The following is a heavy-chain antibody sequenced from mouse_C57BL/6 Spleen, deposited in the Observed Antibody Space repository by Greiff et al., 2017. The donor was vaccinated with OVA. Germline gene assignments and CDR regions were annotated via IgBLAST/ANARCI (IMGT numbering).Heavy chain of an antibody. V-gene: IGHV10-3*01. CDR1: GFTFNTYA. CDR2: IRSKSSNYAT. CDR3: VRGLDYYYGSSYGWYFDV. J-gene: IGHJ1*03. D-gene: IGHD1-1*01. Sequence: EVQLVESGGGLVQPKGSLKLSCAASGFTFNTYAMHWVRQAPGKGLEWVARIRSKSSNYATSYADSVKDRFTISRDDSQSMLYLQMNNLKTKDTDMYYCVRGLDYYYGSSYGWYFDVWGTGTTVTVAS.